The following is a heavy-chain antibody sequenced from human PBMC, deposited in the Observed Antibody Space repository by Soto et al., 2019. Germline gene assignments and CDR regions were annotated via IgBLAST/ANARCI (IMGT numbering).Heavy chain of an antibody. V-gene: IGHV3-21*01. CDR3: ARDPQRGGSRLKYYFDY. J-gene: IGHJ4*02. D-gene: IGHD3-10*01. Sequence: GGSLRLSCAASGFTFSSYSMNWVRQAPGKGLEWVSSISSSSSYIYYADSVKGRFTISRDNAKNSMYLQMNSLRAEDTAVYYCARDPQRGGSRLKYYFDYWGQGTLVTAPQ. CDR2: ISSSSSYI. CDR1: GFTFSSYS.